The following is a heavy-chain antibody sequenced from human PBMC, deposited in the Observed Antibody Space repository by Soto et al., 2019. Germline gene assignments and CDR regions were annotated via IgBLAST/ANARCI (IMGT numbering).Heavy chain of an antibody. Sequence: EVPLLESGGGLVQPGGSLRISCIGSGFTFSSNAMSWVRQAPGKGLEWVSAISGSGGTTYYADSVKGRFAVSRDNSNDTLYLHMNSLRAEDTAVYYCAKQRAGFGSGSDTYYFDYWGQGTLVTVSS. D-gene: IGHD3-10*01. CDR3: AKQRAGFGSGSDTYYFDY. CDR2: ISGSGGTT. J-gene: IGHJ4*02. CDR1: GFTFSSNA. V-gene: IGHV3-23*01.